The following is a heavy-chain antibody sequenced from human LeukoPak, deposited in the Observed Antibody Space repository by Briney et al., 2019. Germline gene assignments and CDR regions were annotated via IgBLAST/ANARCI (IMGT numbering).Heavy chain of an antibody. CDR3: VRGGNSGIDY. V-gene: IGHV1-69*05. J-gene: IGHJ4*02. D-gene: IGHD4-23*01. Sequence: GASVKVSCKASGGTFSSYAISWVRQAPGQGLEWMGRIIPIFGTANYAQKFQGRVTITTDESTSTAYMELSSLRSEDTAVYYCVRGGNSGIDYWGQGTLVTVSS. CDR2: IIPIFGTA. CDR1: GGTFSSYA.